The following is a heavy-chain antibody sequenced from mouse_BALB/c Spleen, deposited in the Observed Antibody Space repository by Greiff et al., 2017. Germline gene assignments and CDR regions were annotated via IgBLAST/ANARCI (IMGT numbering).Heavy chain of an antibody. CDR2: ISYSGST. CDR3: ARGGSSYGFAY. J-gene: IGHJ3*01. V-gene: IGHV3-2*02. Sequence: DVKLQESGPGLVKPSQSLSLTCTVTGYSITSDYAWNWIRQFPGNKLEWMGYISYSGSTSYNPSLKSRISITRDTSKNQFFLQLNSVTTEDTATYYCARGGSSYGFAYWGQGTLVTVSA. D-gene: IGHD1-1*01. CDR1: GYSITSDYA.